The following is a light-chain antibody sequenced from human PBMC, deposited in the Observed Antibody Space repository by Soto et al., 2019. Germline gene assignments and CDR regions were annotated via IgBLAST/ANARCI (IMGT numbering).Light chain of an antibody. CDR1: SSDVGGYNY. J-gene: IGLJ3*02. V-gene: IGLV2-14*01. CDR3: SSYTTTNTFFL. Sequence: QSALTQPASVSGSPGQSITISCTGTSSDVGGYNYVSWYQQHPGKAPKLMIYEVSNRPSGVSNRFSGSKSGNTASLTISGLQAEDEADYYCSSYTTTNTFFLFGGGTKLTVL. CDR2: EVS.